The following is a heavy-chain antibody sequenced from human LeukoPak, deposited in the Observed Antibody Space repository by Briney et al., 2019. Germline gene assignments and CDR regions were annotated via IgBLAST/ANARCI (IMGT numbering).Heavy chain of an antibody. J-gene: IGHJ4*02. Sequence: SETLSLTCTVSGGSISSSSYYWGWIRQPPGKGLEWIGSIYYSGSTYYNPSLKSRVTISVDTSKNQFSLKRSSVTAADTAVYYCARTGYCSGGSCQVFDYWGQGTLVTVSS. D-gene: IGHD2-15*01. V-gene: IGHV4-39*01. CDR1: GGSISSSSYY. CDR2: IYYSGST. CDR3: ARTGYCSGGSCQVFDY.